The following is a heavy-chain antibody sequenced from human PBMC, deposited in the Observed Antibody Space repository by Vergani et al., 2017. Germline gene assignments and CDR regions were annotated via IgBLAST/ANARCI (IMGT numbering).Heavy chain of an antibody. CDR1: GYSFTSYW. D-gene: IGHD6-19*01. J-gene: IGHJ6*02. Sequence: EVQLVQSGAEVKKPGESLRISCKGSGYSFTSYWISWVRQMPGKGLEWMGMIDPSDSYTNYSPSFQGHVTISADKSISTAYLQWSSLKASDTAMYYWARQVAVAGKWWGPYYYYGMDVWGQGTTVTVSS. CDR2: IDPSDSYT. CDR3: ARQVAVAGKWWGPYYYYGMDV. V-gene: IGHV5-10-1*01.